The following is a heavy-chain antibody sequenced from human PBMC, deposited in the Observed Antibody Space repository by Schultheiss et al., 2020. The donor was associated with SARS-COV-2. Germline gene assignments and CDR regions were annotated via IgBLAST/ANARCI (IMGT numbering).Heavy chain of an antibody. CDR2: IHDSGST. CDR3: ARRRSDGNWYLDT. Sequence: SETLSLTCTVSGGSISSGSYYWAWIRRPPGKGLEWIGFIHDSGSTNYNPSLKSRVTISVDTSKNQFSLKLTSVTAADTAIYYCARRRSDGNWYLDTWGPGTLVTVSS. D-gene: IGHD4-23*01. V-gene: IGHV4-61*05. CDR1: GGSISSGSYY. J-gene: IGHJ4*02.